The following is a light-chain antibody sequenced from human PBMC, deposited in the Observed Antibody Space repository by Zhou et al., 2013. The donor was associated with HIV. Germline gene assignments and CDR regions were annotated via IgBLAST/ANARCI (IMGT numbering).Light chain of an antibody. CDR1: QGISTW. CDR2: GAS. Sequence: DIRMTQLPSSLSASVGDRVIITCRASQGISTWLAWYQQKPGKAPNLLLFGASTLQSGVPSRFSGRGSGTDFTLIISGLQPEDFATYYCQQTNSFPFTFGPGTKV. CDR3: QQTNSFPFT. V-gene: IGKV1-12*01. J-gene: IGKJ3*01.